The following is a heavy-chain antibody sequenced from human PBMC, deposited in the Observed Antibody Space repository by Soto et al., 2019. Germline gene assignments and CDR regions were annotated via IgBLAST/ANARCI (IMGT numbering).Heavy chain of an antibody. V-gene: IGHV1-69*13. CDR3: ARAPYSSGWYWFDP. Sequence: VKVSCKASGGTFSSYAISWVRQAPGQGLEWMGGIIPIFGTANCAQKFQGRVTITADKSTSTAYMELSSLRSEDTAVYYCARAPYSSGWYWFDPWGQGTLVTVSS. CDR1: GGTFSSYA. CDR2: IIPIFGTA. J-gene: IGHJ5*02. D-gene: IGHD6-19*01.